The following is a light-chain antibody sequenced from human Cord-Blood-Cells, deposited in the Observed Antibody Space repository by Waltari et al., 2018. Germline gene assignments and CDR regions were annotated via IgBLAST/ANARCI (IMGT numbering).Light chain of an antibody. CDR2: EVS. Sequence: QSALTQPPSVSGSPGQSVTIPCTGTSSDVGSYNRVSWYQQPPGTAPKLMIYEVSNRPSGVPDRFSGSKSGNTASLTISGIQAEDEADYYCSSYTSSSTVVFGGGTKLTVL. J-gene: IGLJ2*01. CDR1: SSDVGSYNR. V-gene: IGLV2-18*02. CDR3: SSYTSSSTVV.